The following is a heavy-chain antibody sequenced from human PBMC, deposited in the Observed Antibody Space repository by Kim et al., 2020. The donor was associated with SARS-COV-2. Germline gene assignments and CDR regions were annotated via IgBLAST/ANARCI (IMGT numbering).Heavy chain of an antibody. V-gene: IGHV3-33*01. Sequence: GGSLRLSCAASGFTFSSYGMHWVRQAPGKGLEWVAVIWYDGSNKYYADSVKGRFTISRDNSKNTLYLQMNSLRAEDTAVYYCAREWGEGIYGDSDAFDIWGQGTMVTVSS. J-gene: IGHJ3*02. CDR2: IWYDGSNK. D-gene: IGHD4-17*01. CDR3: AREWGEGIYGDSDAFDI. CDR1: GFTFSSYG.